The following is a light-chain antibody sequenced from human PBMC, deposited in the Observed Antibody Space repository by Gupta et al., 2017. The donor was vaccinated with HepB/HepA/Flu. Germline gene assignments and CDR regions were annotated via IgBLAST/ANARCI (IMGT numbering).Light chain of an antibody. CDR2: AAS. CDR3: QKYNSAPET. J-gene: IGKJ2*01. V-gene: IGKV1-27*01. CDR1: QGISNY. Sequence: DIKMMQSPSSLSASVGDRVPITCRASQGISNYLAWYQQKPGQVPKLLIYAASTLQSGIPSRFSGSGSGTDFTLTISSLQPEDVATYYCQKYNSAPETFGQGTKLEIK.